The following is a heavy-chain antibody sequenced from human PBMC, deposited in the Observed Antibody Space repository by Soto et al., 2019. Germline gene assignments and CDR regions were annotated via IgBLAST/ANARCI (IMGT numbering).Heavy chain of an antibody. CDR3: ANPPRY. Sequence: QVQLVQSGAEVKKPGSSVKVSCKASGGTFGSYTVSWGRQAPGQGLEWMGRIIPILGIANYAQKFQGRVTITADKSTGTAYMGLRSLIVVDTAVEYCANPPRYWGQGTLVTVSS. CDR1: GGTFGSYT. CDR2: IIPILGIA. J-gene: IGHJ4*02. V-gene: IGHV1-69*02.